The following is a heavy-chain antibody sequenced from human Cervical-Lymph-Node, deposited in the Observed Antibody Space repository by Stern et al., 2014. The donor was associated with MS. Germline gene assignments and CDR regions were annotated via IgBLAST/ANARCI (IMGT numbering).Heavy chain of an antibody. V-gene: IGHV3-66*02. Sequence: EDQLVESGGGLVQPGGSLRLSCAASGGTVNNNYMSWVSQAPGKGLEWVSVIYTGGSTYYADSVKGRFTISRDNSKNTLYLQMNSLRAEDTAVYYCARAGEYSYAYYFDYWGQGTLVTVSS. CDR3: ARAGEYSYAYYFDY. CDR2: IYTGGST. D-gene: IGHD5-18*01. CDR1: GGTVNNNY. J-gene: IGHJ4*02.